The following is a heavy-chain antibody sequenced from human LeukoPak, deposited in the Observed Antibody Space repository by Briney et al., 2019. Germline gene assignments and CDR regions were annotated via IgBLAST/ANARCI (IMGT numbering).Heavy chain of an antibody. CDR3: AKDSSNWYFDY. V-gene: IGHV3-30*04. CDR2: ISFDGSDK. J-gene: IGHJ4*02. Sequence: GGSLRLSCAASGFTFSSYAMHWVRQAPGKGLEWVAVISFDGSDKYYADSVKGRFTISRDNSTNTVYLQMNSLRAEDTAVYYCAKDSSNWYFDYWGQGTLVTVSS. D-gene: IGHD6-13*01. CDR1: GFTFSSYA.